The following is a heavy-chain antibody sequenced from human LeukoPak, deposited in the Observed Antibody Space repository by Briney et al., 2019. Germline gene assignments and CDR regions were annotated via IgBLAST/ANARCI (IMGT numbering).Heavy chain of an antibody. CDR1: GGTFSSYA. CDR2: IIPIFATA. V-gene: IGHV1-69*13. J-gene: IGHJ6*03. Sequence: SVKVSCKASGGTFSSYAISWVRQAPGQGLEWMGGIIPIFATANYAQKFQGRVTITADESTSTAYMELSSLRSEDTAVYYCARVGVVAAPYYYYYMDVWGKGTTVTISS. CDR3: ARVGVVAAPYYYYYMDV. D-gene: IGHD2-15*01.